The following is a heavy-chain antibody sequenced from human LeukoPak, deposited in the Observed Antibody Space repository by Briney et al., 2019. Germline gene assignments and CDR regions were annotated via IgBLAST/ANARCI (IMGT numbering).Heavy chain of an antibody. CDR2: INHSGST. CDR3: ASAWLDSSGYYSPPEY. Sequence: SETLSLTCAVYGGSFSGYYWSWIRQPPGKGLEWIGEINHSGSTNYNPSLKSRVTISVDTSKNQFSLKLSSVTGEDTAVYYCASAWLDSSGYYSPPEYWGQGTLVTVSS. V-gene: IGHV4-34*01. D-gene: IGHD3-22*01. J-gene: IGHJ4*02. CDR1: GGSFSGYY.